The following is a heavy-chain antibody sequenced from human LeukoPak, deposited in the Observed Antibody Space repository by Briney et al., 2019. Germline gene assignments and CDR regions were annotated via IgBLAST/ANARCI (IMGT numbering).Heavy chain of an antibody. D-gene: IGHD1-26*01. V-gene: IGHV1-46*01. Sequence: ASVKVSCKASGYTFTSYYMHWVRQAPGHGLEWMGIINPGGGSTSYAQKFQGRVTMTRDTSTSTVYMELSSLRSEDTAVYYCARRSGSYFDYWGQGTLVTVSS. CDR1: GYTFTSYY. CDR2: INPGGGST. CDR3: ARRSGSYFDY. J-gene: IGHJ4*02.